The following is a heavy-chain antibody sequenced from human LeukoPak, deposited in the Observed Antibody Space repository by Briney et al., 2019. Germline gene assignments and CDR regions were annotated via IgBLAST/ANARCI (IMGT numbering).Heavy chain of an antibody. J-gene: IGHJ5*02. V-gene: IGHV1-69*05. CDR2: IIPIFGTA. CDR1: GGTFSSYA. Sequence: SVKVSCKASGGTFSSYAISWVRQAPGQGLEWMGGIIPIFGTANYAQKFQGRVTITTDESTSTAYVELSSLRSEDTAVYYCASRAGDEYSSPNWFDPWGQGTLVTVSS. D-gene: IGHD6-6*01. CDR3: ASRAGDEYSSPNWFDP.